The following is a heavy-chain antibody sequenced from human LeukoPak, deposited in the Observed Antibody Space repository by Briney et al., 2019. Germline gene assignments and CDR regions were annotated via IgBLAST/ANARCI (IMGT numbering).Heavy chain of an antibody. CDR2: IYPGDSDT. J-gene: IGHJ4*02. V-gene: IGHV5-51*01. CDR1: GYSFTSYW. D-gene: IGHD2-2*01. Sequence: GEALTLSCKGSGYSFTSYWIGWVRQMPGKGLEWMGVIYPGDSDTKYSPSFQGQVTISADKSINTAYLQWSSLKASDTAMYYCARGYCSSTSCSYFDYWGQGTLVTVSS. CDR3: ARGYCSSTSCSYFDY.